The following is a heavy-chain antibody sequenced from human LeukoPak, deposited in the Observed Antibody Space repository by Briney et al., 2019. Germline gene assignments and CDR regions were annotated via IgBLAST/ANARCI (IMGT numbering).Heavy chain of an antibody. J-gene: IGHJ4*02. CDR2: IKLDGSEK. V-gene: IGHV3-7*01. CDR1: GFSFSSYE. CDR3: ARGHYQIEL. Sequence: GWCLRLSCAASGFSFSSYEMNWVRQAPGQGLEWVATIKLDGSEKYYVDSVKGRFTISRDNVRNSLFLQMNSLRTEDTSVYYCARGHYQIELWGQGTLVTVSS. D-gene: IGHD3-10*01.